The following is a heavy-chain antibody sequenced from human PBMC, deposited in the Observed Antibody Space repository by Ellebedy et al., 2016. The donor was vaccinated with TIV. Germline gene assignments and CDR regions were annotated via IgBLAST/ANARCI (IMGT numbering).Heavy chain of an antibody. V-gene: IGHV5-51*01. CDR1: GYSFTSYW. J-gene: IGHJ6*02. CDR3: ARLQAGFTMIVVPIEDYGMDV. Sequence: GESLKISCKGSGYSFTSYWIGWVRQMPGKGLEWMGIIYPGDSDTRYSPSFQGQVTISADKSISTAYLQWSSLKASDTAMYYCARLQAGFTMIVVPIEDYGMDVWGQGTTVTVSS. CDR2: IYPGDSDT. D-gene: IGHD3-22*01.